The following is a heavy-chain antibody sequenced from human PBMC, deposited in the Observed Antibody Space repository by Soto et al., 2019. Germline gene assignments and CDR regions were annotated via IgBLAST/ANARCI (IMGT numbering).Heavy chain of an antibody. CDR3: ARQGFGELHGLVDV. CDR2: MGYNGFT. D-gene: IGHD3-10*01. J-gene: IGHJ6*02. CDR1: GGPMNNYY. Sequence: QVQLQESGPGLVKPSETLSLTCTISGGPMNNYYCSWFRQPRGQGLEWVGYMGYNGFTRYNPSLRSRGARALDTAKSQFALNLSSVTAADTALYYCARQGFGELHGLVDVWGQGITVTVSS. V-gene: IGHV4-59*08.